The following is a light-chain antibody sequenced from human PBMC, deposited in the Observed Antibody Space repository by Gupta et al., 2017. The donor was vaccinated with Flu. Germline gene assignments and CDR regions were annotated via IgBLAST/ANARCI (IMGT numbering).Light chain of an antibody. CDR3: QAWDTSLYV. Sequence: SHDLTQLPAVSVSPGQTATITCSGHNLGDKHVYGHQQKAGHPRLLVIYRGCRRPAATPVRFSGSNSGTTATLTIIGTQALDEDDYVCQAWDTSLYVFGTGTKVTVL. CDR1: NLGDKH. V-gene: IGLV3-1*01. CDR2: RGC. J-gene: IGLJ1*01.